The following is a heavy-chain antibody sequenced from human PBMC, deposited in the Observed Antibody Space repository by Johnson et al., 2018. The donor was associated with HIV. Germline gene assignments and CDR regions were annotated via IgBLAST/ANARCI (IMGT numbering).Heavy chain of an antibody. CDR2: IFIGGST. CDR3: ARDRGYWDAFDI. J-gene: IGHJ3*02. Sequence: QVQLVESGGGVVQPGRSLILSCAASGFTFRSYAMHWVRHAPCKVLEWVSVIFIGGSTYYADSVKGRFTISRDASKNTLYLQMNSLKTEDTAVYYCARDRGYWDAFDIWGQGTMVTVSS. CDR1: GFTFRSYA. V-gene: IGHV3-NL1*01. D-gene: IGHD3-22*01.